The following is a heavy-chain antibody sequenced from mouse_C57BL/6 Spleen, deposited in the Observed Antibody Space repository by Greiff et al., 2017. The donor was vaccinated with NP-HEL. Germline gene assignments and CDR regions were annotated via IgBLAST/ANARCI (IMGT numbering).Heavy chain of an antibody. V-gene: IGHV1-63*01. CDR1: GYTFTNYW. CDR2: IYPGGGYT. Sequence: QVQLKESGAELVRPGTSVKMSCKASGYTFTNYWIGWAKQRPGHGLEWIGDIYPGGGYTNYNEKFKGKATLTADKSSSTAYMQFSSLTSEDSAIYYCARSGGYDYDEAWFAYWGQGTLVTVSA. J-gene: IGHJ3*01. CDR3: ARSGGYDYDEAWFAY. D-gene: IGHD2-4*01.